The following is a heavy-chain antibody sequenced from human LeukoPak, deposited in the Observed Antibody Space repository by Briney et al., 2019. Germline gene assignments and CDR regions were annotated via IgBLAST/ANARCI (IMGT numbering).Heavy chain of an antibody. D-gene: IGHD3-22*01. J-gene: IGHJ4*02. CDR2: ISGSGGST. Sequence: PGGSLRLSCAASGFTFSSYAMSWVRQAPGKGPEWVSAISGSGGSTYYADSVKGRFTISRDNSKNTLYLQMNSLRAEDTAVYYCAKDLGYDSSGYYDTVDYWGQGTLVTVSS. CDR1: GFTFSSYA. CDR3: AKDLGYDSSGYYDTVDY. V-gene: IGHV3-23*01.